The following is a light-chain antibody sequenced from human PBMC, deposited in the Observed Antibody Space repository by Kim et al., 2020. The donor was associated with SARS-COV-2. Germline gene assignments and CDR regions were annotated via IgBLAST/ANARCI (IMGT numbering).Light chain of an antibody. Sequence: EIVLTQSPATLSVSPGERVTLSCRASQSVSTNLAWYQQKPGQAPRLLIYGASTRATGIPARFSGSGSGTEFTLTISSLQAEDFALYYCQRNSYWPRTFGGGTKVDIK. V-gene: IGKV3-15*01. CDR1: QSVSTN. CDR2: GAS. J-gene: IGKJ4*02. CDR3: QRNSYWPRT.